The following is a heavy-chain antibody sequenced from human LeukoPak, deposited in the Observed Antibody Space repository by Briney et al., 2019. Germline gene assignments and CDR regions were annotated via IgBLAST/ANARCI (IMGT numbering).Heavy chain of an antibody. CDR3: AREAGPYYYDSSGYRFFDY. V-gene: IGHV1-69*06. J-gene: IGHJ4*02. D-gene: IGHD3-22*01. CDR1: GGTFSSYA. CDR2: IIPIFGTA. Sequence: SVKVSCKASGGTFSSYAISWVRQAPGQGLEWMGGIIPIFGTANYAQKFQGRVTITADKSTSTAYMELSSLRSEDTAVYYCAREAGPYYYDSSGYRFFDYWGQGTLVTVSS.